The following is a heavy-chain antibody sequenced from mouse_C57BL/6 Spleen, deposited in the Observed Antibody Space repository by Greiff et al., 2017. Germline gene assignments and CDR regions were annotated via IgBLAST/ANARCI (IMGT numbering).Heavy chain of an antibody. CDR3: ARGSYYSNYVARDY. J-gene: IGHJ4*01. CDR1: GYTFTSYW. CDR2: IDPSDSYT. V-gene: IGHV1-69*01. D-gene: IGHD2-5*01. Sequence: VQLQQPGAELVMPGASVKLSCKASGYTFTSYWMHWVKQRPGQGLEWIGEIDPSDSYTNYNQKFKGKSTLTVDKSSSTAYMQLSSLTSEDSAVYYCARGSYYSNYVARDYWGQGTSVTVAS.